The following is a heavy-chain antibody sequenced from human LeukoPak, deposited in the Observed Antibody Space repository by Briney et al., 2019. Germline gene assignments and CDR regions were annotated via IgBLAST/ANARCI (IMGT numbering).Heavy chain of an antibody. Sequence: GGSLRLSCAASGFTFSSYAMSWVRQAPGKGLEWVSVISGSGGSTYYADSVKGRFTISRDNSKNTLYLQMNSLRAENTAVYYCAKQYSSSFLDWFDPWGQGTLVTVSS. CDR2: ISGSGGST. D-gene: IGHD6-6*01. J-gene: IGHJ5*02. CDR1: GFTFSSYA. CDR3: AKQYSSSFLDWFDP. V-gene: IGHV3-23*01.